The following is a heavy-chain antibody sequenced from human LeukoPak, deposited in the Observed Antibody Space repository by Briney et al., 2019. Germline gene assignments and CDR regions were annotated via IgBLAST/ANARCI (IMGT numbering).Heavy chain of an antibody. Sequence: GRSLRLSCEGSGFTFSGYGMTWVRQAPGKGLEGWEVIGYDGSNKHYATSVKGRFTISRDNSKNTLYLQMNSPRAEDTAVYYCARDAAFPQYYYGSGSYYPDYWGQGTLVTVSS. CDR3: ARDAAFPQYYYGSGSYYPDY. D-gene: IGHD3-10*01. CDR1: GFTFSGYG. CDR2: IGYDGSNK. V-gene: IGHV3-33*01. J-gene: IGHJ4*02.